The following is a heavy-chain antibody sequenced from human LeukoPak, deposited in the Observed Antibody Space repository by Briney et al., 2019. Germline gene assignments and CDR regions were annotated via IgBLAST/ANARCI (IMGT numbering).Heavy chain of an antibody. CDR1: GYSFTSYW. Sequence: GESLKISCKGSGYSFTSYWIGWVRQMPGKGLEWMGIIYPGDSDTRYSPSFQGQVTISADKSISTAYLQWSSLKASDTAMYYCASSSVYCSGGSCYWGYWGQGTLVTVS. J-gene: IGHJ4*02. V-gene: IGHV5-51*01. D-gene: IGHD2-15*01. CDR2: IYPGDSDT. CDR3: ASSSVYCSGGSCYWGY.